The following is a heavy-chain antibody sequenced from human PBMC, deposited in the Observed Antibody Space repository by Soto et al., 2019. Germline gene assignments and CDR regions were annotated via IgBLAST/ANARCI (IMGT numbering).Heavy chain of an antibody. J-gene: IGHJ5*02. CDR1: GGTIKTYT. D-gene: IGHD2-21*01. V-gene: IGHV1-69*12. Sequence: VQFVQSGAELKKPGSSVRVSCRASGGTIKTYTLSWVRQAPGQGLEWMGAFIPSFPAPNFAQRFKGRLTLTADESTITGFMELSGLRPEDTALYFCATGEVVPSFPNWLDTWGQGTHVIVSS. CDR3: ATGEVVPSFPNWLDT. CDR2: FIPSFPAP.